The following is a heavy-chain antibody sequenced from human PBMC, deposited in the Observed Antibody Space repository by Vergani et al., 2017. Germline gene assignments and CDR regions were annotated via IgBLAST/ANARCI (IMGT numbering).Heavy chain of an antibody. V-gene: IGHV3-23*01. D-gene: IGHD6-13*01. CDR1: GFTFYTHA. J-gene: IGHJ4*02. CDR2: LNSGGDTT. CDR3: AKDRRVVAAAGSSD. Sequence: EVQLLESGGGLVQPGGSLRLSCVTSGFTFYTHAMSWVRQAPGKGLDWVSALNSGGDTTYYAESVKGRFTISRDNSKNMLYLQMNSLRVEDTAIYYCAKDRRVVAAAGSSDWGQGALVTVSS.